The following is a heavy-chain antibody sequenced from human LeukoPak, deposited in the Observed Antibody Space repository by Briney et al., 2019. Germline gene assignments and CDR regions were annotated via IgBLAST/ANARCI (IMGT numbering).Heavy chain of an antibody. CDR3: AGGATSLDFDY. CDR2: IIPILGIA. Sequence: ASVKVSFKASGGTFSSYAISWVRQAPGQGLEWMGRIIPILGIANYAQKFQGRVTITADKSTSTAYMELSSLRSEDTAVYYCAGGATSLDFDYWGQGTLVTVSS. J-gene: IGHJ4*02. V-gene: IGHV1-69*04. D-gene: IGHD3-16*02. CDR1: GGTFSSYA.